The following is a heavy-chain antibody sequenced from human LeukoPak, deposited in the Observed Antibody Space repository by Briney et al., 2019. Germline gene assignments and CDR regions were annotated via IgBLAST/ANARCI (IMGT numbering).Heavy chain of an antibody. D-gene: IGHD1-26*01. Sequence: GGSLRLSCVASAFTFRNSWMSWVRQVPGKGLEWVANIEQDGREKNYVEPVKGRFTISRDNGKYSLYLEMNSLRAEDTAVYFRARERQGSSYYDGKESFDYWGQGTLVTVSS. CDR1: AFTFRNSW. CDR3: ARERQGSSYYDGKESFDY. CDR2: IEQDGREK. J-gene: IGHJ4*02. V-gene: IGHV3-7*03.